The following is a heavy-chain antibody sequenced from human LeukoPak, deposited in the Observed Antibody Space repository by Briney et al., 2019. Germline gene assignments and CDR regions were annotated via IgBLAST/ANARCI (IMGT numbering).Heavy chain of an antibody. CDR3: VKNDYGSGGYLELEH. J-gene: IGHJ1*01. Sequence: PGGSLRLSCADSGFTVTSNSMNWVRQAPGKGLEYVSGLSHNGGNTYYADSVKGRFTISRDNSRNTLYLQTSSLRDADTAVYYCVKNDYGSGGYLELEHWGQGTLVTVSS. CDR2: LSHNGGNT. CDR1: GFTVTSNS. D-gene: IGHD3-10*01. V-gene: IGHV3-64D*09.